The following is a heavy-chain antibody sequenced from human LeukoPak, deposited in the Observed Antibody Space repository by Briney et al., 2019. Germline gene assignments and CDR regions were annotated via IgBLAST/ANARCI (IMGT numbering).Heavy chain of an antibody. CDR1: GFIFSNYG. V-gene: IGHV3-30*02. CDR2: IRYGGSGGNE. J-gene: IGHJ3*01. D-gene: IGHD1-14*01. CDR3: AKSRAPTAAPDAFDF. Sequence: GGSLRLSCRASGFIFSNYGIDWVSQAPGKGLERVAFIRYGGSGGNEIYADSVTGRLTISRDNSKNSLYLQMNRLRVEDTAVYYCAKSRAPTAAPDAFDFWGQGSMVTVSS.